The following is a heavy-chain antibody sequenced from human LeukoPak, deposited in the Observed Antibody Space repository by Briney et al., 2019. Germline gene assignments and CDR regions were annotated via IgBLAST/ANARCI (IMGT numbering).Heavy chain of an antibody. J-gene: IGHJ4*02. CDR1: GFTFSSYW. D-gene: IGHD3-3*01. Sequence: GGSLRLSCAASGFTFSSYWMHCVRQAPGKGRVWVSRISSDGSNTNYADSVKGRFTISRDNAKNTLYLQMNSLRAEDTAVYYCARVNNFWRNNYDYWGQGTLVTVSS. CDR2: ISSDGSNT. CDR3: ARVNNFWRNNYDY. V-gene: IGHV3-74*01.